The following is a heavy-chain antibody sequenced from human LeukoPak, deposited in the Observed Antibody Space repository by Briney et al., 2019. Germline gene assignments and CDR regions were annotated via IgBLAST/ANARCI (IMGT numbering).Heavy chain of an antibody. Sequence: GGSLRLSCAASGFTFDDYSMSWVRQAPGKGLEWVSSINWNGGSTGYADSVRGRFTISRDNSKNTLYLQMNSLRAEDTAVYYCAREGYSSGHFDYWGQGTLVTVSS. CDR1: GFTFDDYS. J-gene: IGHJ4*02. V-gene: IGHV3-20*04. CDR3: AREGYSSGHFDY. CDR2: INWNGGST. D-gene: IGHD6-19*01.